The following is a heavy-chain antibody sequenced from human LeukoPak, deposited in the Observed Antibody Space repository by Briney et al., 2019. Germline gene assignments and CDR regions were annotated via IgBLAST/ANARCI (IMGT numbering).Heavy chain of an antibody. CDR3: ARGTRGSSSPDPEGYYYYYMDV. CDR1: GFTFDDYA. D-gene: IGHD6-6*01. J-gene: IGHJ6*03. CDR2: ISSSSSYI. Sequence: GRSLRLSCAASGFTFDDYAMHWVRQAPGKGLEWVSSISSSSSYIYYADLVKGRFTISRDNAKNSLYLQMNSLRAEDTAVYYCARGTRGSSSPDPEGYYYYYMDVWGKGTTVTVSS. V-gene: IGHV3-21*01.